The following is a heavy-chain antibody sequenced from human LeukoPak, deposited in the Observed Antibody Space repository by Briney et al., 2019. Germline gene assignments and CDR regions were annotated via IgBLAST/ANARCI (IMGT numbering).Heavy chain of an antibody. CDR3: AVTSRGPLAY. CDR1: GGYLSSYY. J-gene: IGHJ4*02. V-gene: IGHV4-59*01. CDR2: IYYTGST. Sequence: PSETLSLTCTVSGGYLSSYYWNWIRQSPGKGLEWIGYIYYTGSTNYNPSLKSRDSISVDTSKNQFSLRLSSVTAADTAVYYCAVTSRGPLAYWGQGTLVTVSS. D-gene: IGHD2-21*02.